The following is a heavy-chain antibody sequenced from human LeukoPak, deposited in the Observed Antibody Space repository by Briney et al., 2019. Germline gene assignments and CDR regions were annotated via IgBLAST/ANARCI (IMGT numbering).Heavy chain of an antibody. CDR3: ARGDFDC. CDR2: VKQDGSGE. V-gene: IGHV3-7*03. CDR1: GFTFSGSG. J-gene: IGHJ4*02. Sequence: GGSLRLSCGASGFTFSGSGMHWVRQAPGKGLEWVANVKQDGSGEYYMASVKGRFTISRDGAKNSLYLQMNSLRAEDTAVYYCARGDFDCWGQGTLVTVSS.